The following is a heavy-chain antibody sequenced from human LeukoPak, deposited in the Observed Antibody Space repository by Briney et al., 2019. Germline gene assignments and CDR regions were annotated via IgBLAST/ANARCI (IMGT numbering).Heavy chain of an antibody. CDR3: VKDIASRVWGTHRTGGGY. CDR1: GFTFHDFA. Sequence: GGPLRLSCLASGFTFHDFAMAWLRQAPGKERDWVSGLGCSGRNTYYTHPVRGRFTISRDISENTLYLQMKSLRGEDTAVYFCVKDIASRVWGTHRTGGGYWGQGTLVSVSS. V-gene: IGHV3-23*01. J-gene: IGHJ4*02. D-gene: IGHD3-16*01. CDR2: LGCSGRNT.